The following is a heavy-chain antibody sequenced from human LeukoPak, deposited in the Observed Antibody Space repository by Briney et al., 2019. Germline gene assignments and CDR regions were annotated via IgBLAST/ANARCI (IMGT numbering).Heavy chain of an antibody. D-gene: IGHD1-26*01. Sequence: ASVKVSCKASGYTFTSYGISWVRQAPGQGLEWMGWISAYNGNTNYAQKLQGRVTMTTDTSTSTAYMELRSLRSDDTAVYYCARDLVGALRSDWFDPWGQGTLVTVSS. CDR2: ISAYNGNT. CDR3: ARDLVGALRSDWFDP. CDR1: GYTFTSYG. V-gene: IGHV1-18*01. J-gene: IGHJ5*02.